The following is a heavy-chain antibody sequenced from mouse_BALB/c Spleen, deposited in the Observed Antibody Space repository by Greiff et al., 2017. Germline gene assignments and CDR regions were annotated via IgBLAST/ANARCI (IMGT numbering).Heavy chain of an antibody. D-gene: IGHD2-10*02. V-gene: IGHV3-6*02. CDR2: ISYDGSN. CDR3: ARDEGYGNYLYAMDY. Sequence: EVKVEESGPGLVKPSQSLSLTCSVTGYSITSGYYWNWIRQFPGNKLEWMGYISYDGSNNYNPSLKNRISITRDTSKNQFFLKLNSVTTEDTATYYCARDEGYGNYLYAMDYWGQGTSVTVSS. J-gene: IGHJ4*01. CDR1: GYSITSGYY.